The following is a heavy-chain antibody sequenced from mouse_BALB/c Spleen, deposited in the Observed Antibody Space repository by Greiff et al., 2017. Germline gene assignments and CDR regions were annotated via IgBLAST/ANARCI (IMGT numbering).Heavy chain of an antibody. Sequence: EVKVEESGGGLVQPGGSRKLSCAASGFTFSSFGMHWVRQAPEKGLEWVAYISSGSSTIYYADTVKGRFTISRDNPKNTLFLQMTSLRSEDTAMYYCARRYGNYDYYAMDYWGQGTSVTVSS. CDR2: ISSGSSTI. J-gene: IGHJ4*01. CDR3: ARRYGNYDYYAMDY. D-gene: IGHD2-10*02. CDR1: GFTFSSFG. V-gene: IGHV5-17*02.